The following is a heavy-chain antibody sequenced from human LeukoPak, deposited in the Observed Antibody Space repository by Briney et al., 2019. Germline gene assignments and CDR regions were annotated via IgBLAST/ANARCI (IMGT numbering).Heavy chain of an antibody. CDR3: ARGGSSVSAFDI. CDR1: GGSISSSSYY. CDR2: IYYSGST. V-gene: IGHV4-39*07. J-gene: IGHJ3*02. D-gene: IGHD2-2*01. Sequence: SETLSLTCTVSGGSISSSSYYWGWIRQPPGKGPEWIGSIYYSGSTYYNLSLKSRVTISVDTSKNQFSLKLSSVTAADTAVYYCARGGSSVSAFDIWGQGTMVTVSS.